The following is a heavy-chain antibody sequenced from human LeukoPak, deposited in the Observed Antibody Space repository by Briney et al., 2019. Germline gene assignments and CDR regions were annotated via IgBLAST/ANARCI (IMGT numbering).Heavy chain of an antibody. J-gene: IGHJ4*02. Sequence: GGSLRLPWAASGLTFSSYWMSWVRRAPGKGLEWVANIKQDGSEKYYVDSVKGRFTISRDNAKNSLYLQMNSLRAEDTAVYYCARQGYSYSYYWGQGTLVTVSS. CDR1: GLTFSSYW. V-gene: IGHV3-7*01. CDR2: IKQDGSEK. D-gene: IGHD5-18*01. CDR3: ARQGYSYSYY.